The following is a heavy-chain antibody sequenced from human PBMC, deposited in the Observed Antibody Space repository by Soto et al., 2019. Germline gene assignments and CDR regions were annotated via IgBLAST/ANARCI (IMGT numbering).Heavy chain of an antibody. CDR3: ATTTADYYDSSGYYAL. Sequence: GASVKVSCTASGGTFSSYAISWVRQAPGQGLEWMGGIIPIFGTANYAQKFQGRVTITADESTSTAYMELSSLRSEDTAVYYCATTTADYYDSSGYYALWGQGTMVTVSS. D-gene: IGHD3-22*01. V-gene: IGHV1-69*13. CDR2: IIPIFGTA. J-gene: IGHJ3*01. CDR1: GGTFSSYA.